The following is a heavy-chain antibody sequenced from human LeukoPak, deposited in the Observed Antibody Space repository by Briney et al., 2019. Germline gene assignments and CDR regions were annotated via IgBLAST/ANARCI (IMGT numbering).Heavy chain of an antibody. CDR3: ARDQVYYYYYLDV. V-gene: IGHV4-61*02. CDR1: GGSISSGSYN. J-gene: IGHJ6*03. Sequence: SETLSLTCTVSGGSISSGSYNWSWIRQPAGKGLEWIRRIYTSGSTNYNPSLKSPVTISVDTSKNQFSLKLSSVTAADTAVYYCARDQVYYYYYLDVWGKGTTVTVSS. CDR2: IYTSGST.